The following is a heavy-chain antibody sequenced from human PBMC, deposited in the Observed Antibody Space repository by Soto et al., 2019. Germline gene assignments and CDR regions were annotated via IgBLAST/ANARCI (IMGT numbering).Heavy chain of an antibody. CDR1: GFTFSSYA. CDR3: AKYISSGAGGVYYYGMDV. Sequence: HPGGSLRLSCAASGFTFSSYAVSWVRQAPGKGLEWVSAIGGGGGTTYYADSVRGRFTISRDNSKNTLYLQMSSLRAEDTALYYCAKYISSGAGGVYYYGMDVWGQGTTVTVSS. J-gene: IGHJ6*02. V-gene: IGHV3-23*01. CDR2: IGGGGGTT. D-gene: IGHD6-25*01.